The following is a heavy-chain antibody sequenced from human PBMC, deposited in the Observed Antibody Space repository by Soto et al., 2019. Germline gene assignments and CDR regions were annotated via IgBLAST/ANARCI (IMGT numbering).Heavy chain of an antibody. Sequence: QVQLVQSGAEVRQPASSVKVSCKTSGGTFSSYAISWVRQAPGQGLEWMGGIVPIVDTSTYAQKFQGRVTITADEATRTVDMELSSLRSDDTAVYYCVRVVAIPGYPDNWGQGTLITVSS. V-gene: IGHV1-69*12. D-gene: IGHD5-12*01. CDR2: IVPIVDTS. CDR3: VRVVAIPGYPDN. J-gene: IGHJ4*02. CDR1: GGTFSSYA.